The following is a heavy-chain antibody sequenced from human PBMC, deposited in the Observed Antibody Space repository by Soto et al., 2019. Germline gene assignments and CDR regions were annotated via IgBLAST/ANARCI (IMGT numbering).Heavy chain of an antibody. V-gene: IGHV3-23*01. CDR2: ISGSDGST. J-gene: IGHJ4*02. CDR3: AKDLGYPSGSSDY. CDR1: GFTFSSHV. Sequence: PGGSLRLSCAASGFTFSSHVMSWVRQAPGKGLEWVSAISGSDGSTYYADSVKGRFTISRDNSKNTLYLQMNSLRAEDTAVYYCAKDLGYPSGSSDYWGQGTLVTVSS. D-gene: IGHD3-10*01.